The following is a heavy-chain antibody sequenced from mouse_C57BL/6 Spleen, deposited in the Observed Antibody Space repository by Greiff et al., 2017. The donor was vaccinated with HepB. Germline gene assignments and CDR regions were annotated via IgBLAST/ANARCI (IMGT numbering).Heavy chain of an antibody. Sequence: VQLKESGPGLVQPSQSLSITCTVSGFSLTSYGVHWVRQSPGKGLEWLGVIWRGGSTDYNAAFMSRLSITKDNSKSQVFFKMNSLQADDTAIYYCAKKGNYGNFYFDVWGTGTTVTVSS. CDR1: GFSLTSYG. V-gene: IGHV2-5*01. CDR3: AKKGNYGNFYFDV. J-gene: IGHJ1*03. D-gene: IGHD2-1*01. CDR2: IWRGGST.